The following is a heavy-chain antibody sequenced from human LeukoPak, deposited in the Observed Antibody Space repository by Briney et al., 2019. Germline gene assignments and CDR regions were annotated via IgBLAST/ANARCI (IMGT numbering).Heavy chain of an antibody. Sequence: ASVKVSCKASGYTFTTYGISWVRQAPGQGLEWMGWISAHNGNTNYAQEVQGRVTMTTDTSTSTAYMELRSLRSDDTAVYYCAREITYYDFWSGYHEGESYFDYWGQGTLVTVSS. CDR3: AREITYYDFWSGYHEGESYFDY. D-gene: IGHD3-3*01. CDR1: GYTFTTYG. V-gene: IGHV1-18*01. CDR2: ISAHNGNT. J-gene: IGHJ4*02.